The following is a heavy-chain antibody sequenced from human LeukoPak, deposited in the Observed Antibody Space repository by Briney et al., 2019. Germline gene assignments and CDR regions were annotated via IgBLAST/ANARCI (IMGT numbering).Heavy chain of an antibody. D-gene: IGHD4-11*01. Sequence: KSSETLSLTCAVSGGSISSSNWWSWVRQPPGEGLEWIGEIYHSGSTNYNPSLKSRVTISVDKSKNQFSLKLSSVTAADTAVYYCARVTTPTPHFDYWGQGTLVTVSS. CDR2: IYHSGST. J-gene: IGHJ4*02. CDR3: ARVTTPTPHFDY. CDR1: GGSISSSNW. V-gene: IGHV4-4*02.